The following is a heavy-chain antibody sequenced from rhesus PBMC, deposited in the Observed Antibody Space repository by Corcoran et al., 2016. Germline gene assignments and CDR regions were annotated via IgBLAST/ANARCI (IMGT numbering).Heavy chain of an antibody. CDR1: GGSISHSC. D-gene: IGHD3-34*01. CDR2: ISGGRGST. J-gene: IGHJ5-1*01. CDR3: ASGGPDKDRFDV. Sequence: QLQLQESGPGLVKPSETLSLTCAVSGGSISHSCWRWISPSPGKELEWIGRISGGRGSTSFNPSLESRVTISADTSKSQLSLKLKSVTATDTAIYYCASGGPDKDRFDVWGPGVLVTVSS. V-gene: IGHV4-147*01.